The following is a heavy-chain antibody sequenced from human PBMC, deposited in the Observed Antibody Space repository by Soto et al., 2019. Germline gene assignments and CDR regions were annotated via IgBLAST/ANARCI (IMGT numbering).Heavy chain of an antibody. D-gene: IGHD6-19*01. CDR3: AIGGFDLAVAGTGGAFDI. CDR2: FDPEDGET. V-gene: IGHV1-24*01. Sequence: ASVKVSCKVSGYTLTELSMHWVRQAPGKGLEWMGGFDPEDGETIYAQKFQGRVTMTEDTSTDTAYMELSSLRSEDTAVYYCAIGGFDLAVAGTGGAFDIWGQGTMVTV. CDR1: GYTLTELS. J-gene: IGHJ3*02.